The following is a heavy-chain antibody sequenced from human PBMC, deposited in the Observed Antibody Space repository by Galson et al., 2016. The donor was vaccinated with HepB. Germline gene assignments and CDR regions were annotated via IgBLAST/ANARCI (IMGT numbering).Heavy chain of an antibody. J-gene: IGHJ6*02. CDR3: ARDRAFLGATTGDYYAMDV. CDR2: IIPDFARA. Sequence: RQAPGQGLEWMGGIIPDFARANYAQKFQGRITITADESSSTAYMELSSLSVDDTAMYYCARDRAFLGATTGDYYAMDVWGQGTTVTVSS. D-gene: IGHD1-26*01. V-gene: IGHV1-69*01.